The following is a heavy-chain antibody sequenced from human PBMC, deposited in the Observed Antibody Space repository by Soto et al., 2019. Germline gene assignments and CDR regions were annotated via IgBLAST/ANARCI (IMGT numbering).Heavy chain of an antibody. CDR1: GFTFSSYS. CDR2: INSSSSTI. J-gene: IGHJ5*02. CDR3: AREYCSSTSCLNGFDP. V-gene: IGHV3-48*01. Sequence: EVQLVESGGGLVQPGGSLSLSCAASGFTFSSYSMNWFRQAPGKGLEWVSSINSSSSTIYYADSVKGRCTISRDNAKNSLSLQMNSLRAEDTAVYYCAREYCSSTSCLNGFDPWGKGTLVTVSS. D-gene: IGHD2-2*01.